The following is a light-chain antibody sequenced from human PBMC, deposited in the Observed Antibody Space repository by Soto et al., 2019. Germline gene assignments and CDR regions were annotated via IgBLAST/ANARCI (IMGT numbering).Light chain of an antibody. V-gene: IGKV3-20*01. Sequence: EIVLTQSPGTLSLSPGERATLSCRASQSVSSSYLAWYQQKPGQAPRLLIYGASSSATGIPDRFSGSGSGTNFTLTISRLEPEDFAVYYRQKYGSSPPKYTFGQGTTLEIK. CDR3: QKYGSSPPKYT. CDR2: GAS. J-gene: IGKJ2*01. CDR1: QSVSSSY.